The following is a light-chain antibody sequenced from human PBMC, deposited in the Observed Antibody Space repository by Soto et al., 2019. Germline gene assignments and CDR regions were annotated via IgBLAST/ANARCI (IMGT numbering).Light chain of an antibody. CDR2: GAS. CDR3: QQYGSSPQT. CDR1: QSVSSSY. J-gene: IGKJ1*01. Sequence: EIVLTQSPGTLSLSPGERATLSCRASQSVSSSYLAWYQQKPGQAPRLLIYGASSRATGIPDRFSGSGSGTDFSLTTSRVEPEDFAVYYCQQYGSSPQTFGQGTKVEIK. V-gene: IGKV3-20*01.